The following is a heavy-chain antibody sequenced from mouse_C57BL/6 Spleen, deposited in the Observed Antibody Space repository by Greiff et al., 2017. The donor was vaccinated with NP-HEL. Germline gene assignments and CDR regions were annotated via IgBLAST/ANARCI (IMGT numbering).Heavy chain of an antibody. CDR1: GYTFTSYW. V-gene: IGHV1-53*01. CDR3: ARPSSYYYGSPYYFDY. J-gene: IGHJ2*01. Sequence: VQLQESGTELVKPGASVKLSCKASGYTFTSYWMHWVKQRPGQGLEWIGNINPSNGGTNYNEKFKSKATLTVDKSSSTAYMQLSSLTSEDSAVYYCARPSSYYYGSPYYFDYWGQGTTLTVSS. D-gene: IGHD1-1*01. CDR2: INPSNGGT.